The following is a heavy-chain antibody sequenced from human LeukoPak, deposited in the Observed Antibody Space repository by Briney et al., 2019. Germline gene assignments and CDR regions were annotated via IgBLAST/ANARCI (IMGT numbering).Heavy chain of an antibody. CDR3: ARAARHSVVEADFDY. CDR2: INPNSGGT. V-gene: IGHV1-2*02. Sequence: ASVKVSCKASGYTFTGYYMHWVRQAPGQGLELMGWINPNSGGTNYAQKFQGRVTMTRDTSISTAYMELSRLRSDDTAVYYCARAARHSVVEADFDYWGQGTLVTVSS. D-gene: IGHD3-22*01. CDR1: GYTFTGYY. J-gene: IGHJ4*02.